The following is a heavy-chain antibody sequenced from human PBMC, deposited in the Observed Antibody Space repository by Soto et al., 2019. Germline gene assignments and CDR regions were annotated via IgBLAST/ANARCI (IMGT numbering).Heavy chain of an antibody. J-gene: IGHJ3*02. CDR1: GYTFTGFH. Sequence: ASVRVSCKASGYTFTGFHMHCGCQAPGQGLEWMGWINPNSGGTNYAQKFQGRVTMTRDTSISTAYMELSRLRSDDTAVHYCASSFDYYDSSGYYSYAFAIWGQGTMVTVS. CDR2: INPNSGGT. D-gene: IGHD3-22*01. CDR3: ASSFDYYDSSGYYSYAFAI. V-gene: IGHV1-2*02.